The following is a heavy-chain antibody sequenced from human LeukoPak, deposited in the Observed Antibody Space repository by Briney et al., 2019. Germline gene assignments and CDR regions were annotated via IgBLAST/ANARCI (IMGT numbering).Heavy chain of an antibody. CDR3: ARSNSLRYSSPDAFDI. CDR1: GFTFSSYD. V-gene: IGHV3-13*01. D-gene: IGHD3-9*01. Sequence: GGSLRLSCAASGFTFSSYDMHWVRQATGKGLEWVSAIGTAGDTYYPGSVKGRFTISRENAKNSLYLQMNSLRAGDTAVYYCARSNSLRYSSPDAFDIWGQGTMVTVSS. J-gene: IGHJ3*02. CDR2: IGTAGDT.